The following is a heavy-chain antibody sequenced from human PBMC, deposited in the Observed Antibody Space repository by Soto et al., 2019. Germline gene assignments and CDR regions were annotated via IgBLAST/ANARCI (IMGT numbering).Heavy chain of an antibody. CDR1: GYTFTSYA. V-gene: IGHV1-3*04. D-gene: IGHD6-13*01. CDR3: ARGSRWSDFDY. CDR2: INTAKDNT. J-gene: IGHJ4*02. Sequence: QVQLVQSGAEVKKPGASVKVSCKASGYTFTSYAIHWVRQAPGQRLEWMGWINTAKDNTRYSQKFLGRVTITRDTSASIVYMELSSLRSGDTAVYYCARGSRWSDFDYWGQGTLVTVSS.